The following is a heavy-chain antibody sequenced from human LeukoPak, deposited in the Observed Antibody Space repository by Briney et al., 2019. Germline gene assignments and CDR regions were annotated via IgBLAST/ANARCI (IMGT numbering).Heavy chain of an antibody. CDR1: GGTFIIYT. J-gene: IGHJ4*02. D-gene: IGHD5-18*01. Sequence: GASVKVSCKASGGTFIIYTISWVRQAPGQGLEWMGRIIPILGIANYAQKFQGRVTITADKSTSTAYMELSSLRSEDTAAYYCARGGYGYPFDYWGQGTLVTVSS. CDR3: ARGGYGYPFDY. CDR2: IIPILGIA. V-gene: IGHV1-69*02.